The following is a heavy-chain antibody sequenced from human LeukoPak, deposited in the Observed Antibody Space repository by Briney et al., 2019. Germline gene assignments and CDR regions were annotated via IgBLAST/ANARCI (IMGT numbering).Heavy chain of an antibody. J-gene: IGHJ4*02. CDR1: GFSVSDYA. V-gene: IGHV3-23*01. D-gene: IGHD3-3*01. CDR3: AAPPPNSYFWSGYYPL. CDR2: MSDIGPNT. Sequence: GGSLRLSCAASGFSVSDYAMTWIRQSPGKGLEWVSSMSDIGPNTYYADSVKGRFTISRDTSKNTLYLQMNSLRAEDTAVYYCAAPPPNSYFWSGYYPLWGQGTLVTVSS.